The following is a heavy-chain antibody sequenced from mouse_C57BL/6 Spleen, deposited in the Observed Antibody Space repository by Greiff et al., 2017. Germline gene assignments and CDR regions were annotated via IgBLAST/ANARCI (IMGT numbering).Heavy chain of an antibody. CDR1: GYTFTSYW. CDR2: IDPSDSYT. D-gene: IGHD2-3*01. Sequence: QVQLKQPGAELVMPGASVKLSCKASGYTFTSYWMHWVKQRPGQGLEWIGEIDPSDSYTNYNQKFKGKSTLTVDKSSSTAYMQLSSLTSEDSAVYYCARLLRRDYAMDYWGQGTSVTVSS. V-gene: IGHV1-69*01. J-gene: IGHJ4*01. CDR3: ARLLRRDYAMDY.